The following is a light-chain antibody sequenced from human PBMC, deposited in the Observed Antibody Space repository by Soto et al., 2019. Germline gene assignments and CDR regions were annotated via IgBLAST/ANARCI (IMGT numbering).Light chain of an antibody. CDR3: SAYTTSIALYV. CDR2: DVS. V-gene: IGLV2-14*03. CDR1: SSDVAEYKY. J-gene: IGLJ1*01. Sequence: AVTQPASVSGSPGQSITISCTETSSDVAEYKYVSWYQQHPGRAPKLIIYDVSNRPSGVSNRFSGSKSGSTASLTISGLQAEDEADYYCSAYTTSIALYVFGAGTKVTVL.